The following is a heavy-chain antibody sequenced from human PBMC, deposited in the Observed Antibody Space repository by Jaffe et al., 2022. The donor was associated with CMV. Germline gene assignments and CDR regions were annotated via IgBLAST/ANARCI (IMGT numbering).Heavy chain of an antibody. CDR2: ISYDGSNK. CDR1: GFTFSSYG. J-gene: IGHJ6*02. V-gene: IGHV3-30*18. D-gene: IGHD2-8*01. Sequence: QVQLVESGGGVVQPGRSLRLSCAASGFTFSSYGMHWVRQAPGKGLEWVAVISYDGSNKYYADSVKGRFTISRDNSKNTLYLQMNSLRAEDTAVYYCAKVNGGMDVWGQGTTVTVSS. CDR3: AKVNGGMDV.